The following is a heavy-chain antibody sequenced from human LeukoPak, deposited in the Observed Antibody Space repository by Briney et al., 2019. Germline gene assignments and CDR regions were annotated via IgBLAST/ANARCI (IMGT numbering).Heavy chain of an antibody. J-gene: IGHJ4*02. Sequence: GGSLRLSCAASGFTFSNFVMNWVRQAPGKGLQWVSTVGAGGVNTFYADSVKRRFTISRDDSQNTLYPQLNSLRAEDTAFYYCAKGDTVFRGGPDYWGQGTLVTVSS. D-gene: IGHD3-10*01. CDR1: GFTFSNFV. CDR3: AKGDTVFRGGPDY. CDR2: VGAGGVNT. V-gene: IGHV3-23*01.